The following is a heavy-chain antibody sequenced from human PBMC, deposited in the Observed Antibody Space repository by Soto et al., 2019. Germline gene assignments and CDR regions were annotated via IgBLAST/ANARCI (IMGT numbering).Heavy chain of an antibody. CDR1: XXXXXSXG. J-gene: IGHJ5*02. D-gene: IGHD6-13*01. Sequence: ASVKVSCKASXXXXXSXGXHWVRQAPXEXXEWMGWINAANGXXXXXXXXXXXXXXXXXTSAXXAYMELSSLRSEDTAVYYCVRRHLSATGIDWFDPWGQGTLVIVSS. CDR3: VRRHLSATGIDWFDP. V-gene: IGHV1-3*01. CDR2: INAANGXX.